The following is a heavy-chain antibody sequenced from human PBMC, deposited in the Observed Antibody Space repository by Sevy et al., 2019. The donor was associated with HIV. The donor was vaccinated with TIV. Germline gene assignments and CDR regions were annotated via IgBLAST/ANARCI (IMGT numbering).Heavy chain of an antibody. CDR1: GGSISSNSYY. Sequence: SETLSLTCTVSGGSISSNSYYWGWIRQPPGKGLEWIGSIYYSGSSYYNPSLKSRVTISVDTSKNQFSLKLSFVTAADTAVYYCLRSRPDIVVVVAATDFDIWGQGTMVTVSS. CDR3: LRSRPDIVVVVAATDFDI. D-gene: IGHD2-15*01. V-gene: IGHV4-39*01. J-gene: IGHJ3*02. CDR2: IYYSGSS.